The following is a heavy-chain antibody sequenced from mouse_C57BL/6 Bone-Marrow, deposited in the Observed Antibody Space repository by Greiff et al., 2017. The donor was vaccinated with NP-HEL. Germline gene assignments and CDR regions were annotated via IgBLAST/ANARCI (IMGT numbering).Heavy chain of an antibody. J-gene: IGHJ1*03. Sequence: QVQLQQSGAELARPGASVKLSCKASGYTFTSYGISWVKQRTGQGLEWIGEIYPRSGNTYYNEKFKGKATLTADKSSSTAYMELRSLTSEDSAVYCCARRGNYYGSSYWYFDVWGTGTTVTVSS. CDR3: ARRGNYYGSSYWYFDV. D-gene: IGHD1-1*01. CDR1: GYTFTSYG. CDR2: IYPRSGNT. V-gene: IGHV1-81*01.